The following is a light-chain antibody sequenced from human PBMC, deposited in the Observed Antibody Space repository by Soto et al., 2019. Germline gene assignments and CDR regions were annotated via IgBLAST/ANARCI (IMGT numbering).Light chain of an antibody. V-gene: IGKV3-15*01. CDR3: QQYNDWPFT. Sequence: EIVLTQSPGTLSLSPGERATLSCRASQSVGRDLAWYQQKPGQAPRLLIYGASTWATGIPASFSGSGSGAEFTLTISSLQSEDFAVYYCQQYNDWPFTFGGGTKVDIK. CDR1: QSVGRD. CDR2: GAS. J-gene: IGKJ4*01.